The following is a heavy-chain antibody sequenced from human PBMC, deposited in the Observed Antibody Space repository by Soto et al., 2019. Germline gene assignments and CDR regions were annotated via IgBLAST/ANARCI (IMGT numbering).Heavy chain of an antibody. CDR1: GGSISSGGYY. CDR3: ARGFVVVVTAMGAFDI. D-gene: IGHD2-21*02. V-gene: IGHV4-31*03. CDR2: IYYSGST. J-gene: IGHJ3*02. Sequence: SETLSLTCTVSGGSISSGGYYWSWIRQHPGKGLEWIGYIYYSGSTYYNPSLKSRVTISVDTSKNQFSLKLSSVTAADTAVYYCARGFVVVVTAMGAFDIWGQGTMVTVSS.